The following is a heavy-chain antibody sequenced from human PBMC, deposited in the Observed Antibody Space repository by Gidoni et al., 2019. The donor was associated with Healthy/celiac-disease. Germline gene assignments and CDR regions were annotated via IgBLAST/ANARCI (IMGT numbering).Heavy chain of an antibody. CDR1: GFTFSSYE. Sequence: EVQLVESGGGLVQPGGSLRLSCAASGFTFSSYEMNWVRQAPGKGLEWVSYISSSGSTIYYADSVKGRFTISRDNAKNSLYLQMNSLRAEDTAVYYCASILAVADYYYYGMDVWGQGTTVTVSS. J-gene: IGHJ6*02. CDR2: ISSSGSTI. V-gene: IGHV3-48*03. D-gene: IGHD6-19*01. CDR3: ASILAVADYYYYGMDV.